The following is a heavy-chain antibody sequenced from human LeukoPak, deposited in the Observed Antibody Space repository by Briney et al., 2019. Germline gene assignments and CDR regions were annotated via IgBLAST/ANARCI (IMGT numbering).Heavy chain of an antibody. CDR2: ISSSSSYI. Sequence: GGSLRLSCAASGFTSSSYSMNWGRKAPGKGLERVSSISSSSSYIYYADSVKGRFTISRDNAKNSLYRQMNSLRAEDTAVYYCARGISFVNFDFWGQGTLVTVSS. D-gene: IGHD3-16*02. CDR1: GFTSSSYS. V-gene: IGHV3-21*01. J-gene: IGHJ4*02. CDR3: ARGISFVNFDF.